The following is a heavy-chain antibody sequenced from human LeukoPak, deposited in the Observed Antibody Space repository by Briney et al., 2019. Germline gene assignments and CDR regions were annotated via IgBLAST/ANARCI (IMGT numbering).Heavy chain of an antibody. CDR2: IKQDGSEK. J-gene: IGHJ6*03. CDR1: GFTFSSYW. V-gene: IGHV3-7*01. Sequence: GGSLRLSCAASGFTFSSYWMSWVRQAPGKGLEWVANIKQDGSEKYYVDSVKGRFTISRDNAKNSLYLQMNSLRAEDTAVYYRARLLYCSSTSCPYMDVWGKGTTVTVSS. CDR3: ARLLYCSSTSCPYMDV. D-gene: IGHD2-2*01.